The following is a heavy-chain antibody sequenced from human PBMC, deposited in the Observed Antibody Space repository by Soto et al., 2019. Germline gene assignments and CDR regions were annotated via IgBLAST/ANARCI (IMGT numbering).Heavy chain of an antibody. CDR1: GGSTSSHY. Sequence: PSETLSLTCTVSGGSTSSHYWSWIRQPPGKGLEGIGYIYYSGSTNYNPSLKSRVTISVDTSKNQVSLKLSSVTAADTAGYYCARRAAAADMPFDPWRQGTLVTV. J-gene: IGHJ5*01. D-gene: IGHD6-13*01. CDR3: ARRAAAADMPFDP. CDR2: IYYSGST. V-gene: IGHV4-59*11.